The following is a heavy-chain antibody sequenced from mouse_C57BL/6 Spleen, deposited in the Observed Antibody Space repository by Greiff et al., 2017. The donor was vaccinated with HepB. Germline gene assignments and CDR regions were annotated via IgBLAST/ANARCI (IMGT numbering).Heavy chain of an antibody. CDR3: ASPAYYSNYGYFDS. Sequence: EVQLQQSGPELVKPGASVKISCKASGYTFTDYYMNWVKQSHGKSLEWIGDINPNNGGTSYNQKFKGKATLTVDKSSSTAYMELRSLTSEDSAVYYCASPAYYSNYGYFDSWGQGTTLTVSS. D-gene: IGHD2-5*01. J-gene: IGHJ2*01. CDR2: INPNNGGT. V-gene: IGHV1-26*01. CDR1: GYTFTDYY.